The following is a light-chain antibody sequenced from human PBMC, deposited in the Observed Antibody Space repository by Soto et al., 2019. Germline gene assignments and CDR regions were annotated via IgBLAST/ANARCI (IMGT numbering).Light chain of an antibody. V-gene: IGKV3-11*01. CDR3: QQRINWPPAIT. CDR2: DAS. Sequence: EIVLTQSPATLSLSPGERATLSCRASQSVSSYLAWYQQKPGQAPRLLIYDASNRATGIPARFSGSGSGTDFTLTISSLEPEDFVVYYCQQRINWPPAITFGQGTRLEIK. J-gene: IGKJ5*01. CDR1: QSVSSY.